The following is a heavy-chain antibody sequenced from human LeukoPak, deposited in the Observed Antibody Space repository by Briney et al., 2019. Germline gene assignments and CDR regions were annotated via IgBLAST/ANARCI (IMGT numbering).Heavy chain of an antibody. D-gene: IGHD6-6*01. V-gene: IGHV3-23*01. CDR2: TSGSGGNT. CDR1: GFTFSSYA. Sequence: PGGSLRLSCAASGFTFSSYAMSWVRQAPGKGLEWVSATSGSGGNTYYADFVKGRFTISRDNSKNTLYLQMYSLRAEDTAVYYCAKDLREYSSSSDYFDYWGQGTLVTVSS. J-gene: IGHJ4*02. CDR3: AKDLREYSSSSDYFDY.